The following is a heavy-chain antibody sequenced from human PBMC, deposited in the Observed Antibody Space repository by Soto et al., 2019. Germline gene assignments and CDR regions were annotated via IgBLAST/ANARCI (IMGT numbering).Heavy chain of an antibody. CDR1: GFTFDDYA. CDR2: LSWNSDSI. CDR3: AKDMSASYSSSSHYFDY. D-gene: IGHD6-6*01. J-gene: IGHJ4*02. Sequence: GGSLRLSCAASGFTFDDYAMHWVRQAPGKGLEWVSGLSWNSDSIGYADSVKGRFTISRDNAKKSLYLQMNGLRAEDTALYYCAKDMSASYSSSSHYFDYWGQGTLVTVSS. V-gene: IGHV3-9*01.